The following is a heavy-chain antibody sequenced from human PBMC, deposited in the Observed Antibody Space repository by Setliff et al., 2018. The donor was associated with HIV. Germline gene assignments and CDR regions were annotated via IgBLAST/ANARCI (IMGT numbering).Heavy chain of an antibody. Sequence: ASEKVSCKASGYTFTGYYMHWVRQAPGQGPEWLGRINPKSGGTRYAQKFQGRVSMTRDTAISTAYMELSRLRSDDSAVYYCARLPFITIFGVLNGDDGFDIWGQGTMVT. D-gene: IGHD3-3*01. CDR1: GYTFTGYY. CDR2: INPKSGGT. V-gene: IGHV1-2*06. J-gene: IGHJ3*02. CDR3: ARLPFITIFGVLNGDDGFDI.